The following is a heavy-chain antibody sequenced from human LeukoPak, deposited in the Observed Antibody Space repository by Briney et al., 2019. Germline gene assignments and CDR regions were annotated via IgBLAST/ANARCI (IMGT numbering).Heavy chain of an antibody. J-gene: IGHJ5*02. V-gene: IGHV3-23*01. CDR1: GFTFCSYA. CDR3: ANSSWFDP. CDR2: ISGSGAGT. Sequence: GGSLRLPCAASGFTFCSYAMSCVRQAPGKGLEGVSSISGSGAGTKYADSVKGRFNISRDNPKNTLYLQMNSQRAEDKAVYYCANSSWFDPWGQGNLVTVSS.